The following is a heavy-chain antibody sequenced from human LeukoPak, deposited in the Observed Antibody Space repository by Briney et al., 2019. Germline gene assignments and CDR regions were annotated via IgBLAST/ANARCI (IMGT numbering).Heavy chain of an antibody. CDR2: IYPGDSDT. D-gene: IGHD1-26*01. V-gene: IGHV5-51*01. CDR3: ARLQWELPDY. J-gene: IGHJ4*02. CDR1: GYSLSSYW. Sequence: GESLKISCKASGYSLSSYWIGWVRQMPGKGLELMGIIYPGDSDTRYSPSLQGQVTISADKSINTAYVQWSSLKAPDTAIYYCARLQWELPDYWGQGTLVTVSS.